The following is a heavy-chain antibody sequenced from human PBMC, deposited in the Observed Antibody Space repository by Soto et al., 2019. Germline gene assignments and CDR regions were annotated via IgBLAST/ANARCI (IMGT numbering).Heavy chain of an antibody. CDR1: GFMSRSFS. J-gene: IGHJ4*02. CDR3: AKEWTPRRDLDY. Sequence: EVRLLESGGGLVKPGGSLTLSCAVSGFMSRSFSMSWVRQAPGKGLEWISSISGSGAKTFYADSVKGRFTFSRDNYKNILYLEMNNLRVDDTAVYYCAKEWTPRRDLDYWGQGTLVTVSS. D-gene: IGHD5-12*01. CDR2: ISGSGAKT. V-gene: IGHV3-23*01.